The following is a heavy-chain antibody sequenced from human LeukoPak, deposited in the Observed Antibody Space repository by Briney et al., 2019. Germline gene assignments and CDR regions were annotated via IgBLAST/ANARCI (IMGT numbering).Heavy chain of an antibody. D-gene: IGHD2-2*01. CDR3: ARPYCSSTSCLWYFGY. V-gene: IGHV1-2*02. J-gene: IGHJ4*02. CDR2: INPNSGGT. CDR1: GYTFTGYY. Sequence: GASVKVSCKASGYTFTGYYMQWVREAPGQGLEWMEWINPNSGGTNYAQKFQGRVTMTTDTSISTAYMELSRLRSDVTAVYYCARPYCSSTSCLWYFGYWGQGTLVTVSS.